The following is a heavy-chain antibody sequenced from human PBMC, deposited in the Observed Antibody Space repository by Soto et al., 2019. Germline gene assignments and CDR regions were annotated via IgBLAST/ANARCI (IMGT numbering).Heavy chain of an antibody. CDR3: ARVEGATISTYYGMDV. Sequence: QVQLVQSGAEVKKPGSSVKVSCKASGGTFSSYAISWVRQAPGQGLEWMGGIIPIFGTANYAQKFQGRVTITADKSTSTAYMELSSLRSEDTAVYYCARVEGATISTYYGMDVWGQGPTVTVSS. D-gene: IGHD5-12*01. CDR2: IIPIFGTA. V-gene: IGHV1-69*06. CDR1: GGTFSSYA. J-gene: IGHJ6*02.